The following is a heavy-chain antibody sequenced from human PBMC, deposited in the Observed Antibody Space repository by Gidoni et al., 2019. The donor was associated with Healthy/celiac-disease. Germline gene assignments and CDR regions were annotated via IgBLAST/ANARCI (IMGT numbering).Heavy chain of an antibody. V-gene: IGHV1-18*01. J-gene: IGHJ4*02. CDR2: ISDYNGNT. Sequence: QVQLVQSGAEVKKPGASVKVSCKASGYTFTSYGISWVRQAPGQGLEWMGWISDYNGNTNYAQKLQGRVTMTTDTSTSTAYMELRSLRSDDTAVYYWARVACGGDCRLSFWFDYWGQGTLVTVSS. CDR3: ARVACGGDCRLSFWFDY. CDR1: GYTFTSYG. D-gene: IGHD2-21*02.